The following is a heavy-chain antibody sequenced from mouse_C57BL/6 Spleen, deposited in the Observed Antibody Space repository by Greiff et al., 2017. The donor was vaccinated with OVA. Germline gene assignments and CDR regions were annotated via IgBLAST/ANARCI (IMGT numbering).Heavy chain of an antibody. CDR3: ARVDWDWYFDV. V-gene: IGHV1-76*01. D-gene: IGHD4-1*01. CDR2: IYPGSGNT. J-gene: IGHJ1*03. Sequence: VQRVESGAELVRPGASVKLSCKASGYTFTDYYINWVKQRPGQGLEWIARIYPGSGNTYYNEKFKGKATLTAEKSSSTAYMQLSSLTSEDSAVYFCARVDWDWYFDVWGTGTTVTVSS. CDR1: GYTFTDYY.